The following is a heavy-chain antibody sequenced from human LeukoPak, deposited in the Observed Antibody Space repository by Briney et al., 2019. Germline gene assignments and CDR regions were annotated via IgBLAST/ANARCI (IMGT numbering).Heavy chain of an antibody. CDR1: GGSVSSGSYY. Sequence: SETLSLTCTVSGGSVSSGSYYWSWIRQPPGKGLEWIGYIYYSGSTNYNPSLKSRVTISVDTSKNQFSLKLSSVTAADTAVYYCARDNRRAFDYWGQGTLVTVSS. CDR2: IYYSGST. CDR3: ARDNRRAFDY. V-gene: IGHV4-61*01. J-gene: IGHJ4*02. D-gene: IGHD1-14*01.